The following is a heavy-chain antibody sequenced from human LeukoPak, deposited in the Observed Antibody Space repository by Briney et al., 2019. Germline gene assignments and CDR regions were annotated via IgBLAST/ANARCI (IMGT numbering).Heavy chain of an antibody. J-gene: IGHJ6*03. CDR1: GGSISSYY. CDR3: ARGRSSMVRGYYYYYMDV. CDR2: IYYSGST. V-gene: IGHV4-59*01. Sequence: PSETLSLTCTVSGGSISSYYWSWIRQPPGKCLEWIGYIYYSGSTNYNPSLKSRVTISVDTSKNQFSLKLSSVTAADTAVYYCARGRSSMVRGYYYYYMDVWGKGTTVTISS. D-gene: IGHD3-10*01.